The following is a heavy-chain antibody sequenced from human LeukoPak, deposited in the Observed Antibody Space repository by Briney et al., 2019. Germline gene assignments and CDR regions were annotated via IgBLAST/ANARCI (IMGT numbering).Heavy chain of an antibody. CDR1: GFTFSSYA. J-gene: IGHJ4*02. V-gene: IGHV3-23*01. CDR2: ISGSGGST. D-gene: IGHD2-15*01. Sequence: GGSLRLSCAASGFTFSSYAMSWVRQAPGKGLEWVSAISGSGGSTYYADSVKGRFTIPRDNSKNTLYLQMNSLRAEDTAVYYCAPVDGYCSGGSCSYWGQGTLVTVSS. CDR3: APVDGYCSGGSCSY.